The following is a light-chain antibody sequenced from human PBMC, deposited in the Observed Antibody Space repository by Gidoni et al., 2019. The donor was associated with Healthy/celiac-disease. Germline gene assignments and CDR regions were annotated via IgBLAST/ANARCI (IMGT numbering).Light chain of an antibody. V-gene: IGKV3-11*01. J-gene: IGKJ4*01. CDR2: DAS. CDR1: QRVSSY. Sequence: IVLTQSPATLSLSPGERATLSCRARQRVSSYLAWYQPKPGQAPRLLIYDASNRATGIPARFSGSGSGTDFTLTISSLEPEDFAVYYCQQRSNWPTFGGGTKVEIK. CDR3: QQRSNWPT.